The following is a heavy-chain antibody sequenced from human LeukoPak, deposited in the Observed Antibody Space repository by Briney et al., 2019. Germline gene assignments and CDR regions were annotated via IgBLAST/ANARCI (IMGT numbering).Heavy chain of an antibody. J-gene: IGHJ4*02. CDR2: IIPIFGTA. D-gene: IGHD2-2*01. V-gene: IGHV1-69*13. CDR1: GGTFSSYA. Sequence: SVKVSCKAAGGTFSSYAISWVRQAPGQGLEWMGGIIPIFGTANYAQKFQGRVTITADESTSTAYMELSSLRSEDTAVYYCASGVVVPAASFHYWGQGTLVTVSS. CDR3: ASGVVVPAASFHY.